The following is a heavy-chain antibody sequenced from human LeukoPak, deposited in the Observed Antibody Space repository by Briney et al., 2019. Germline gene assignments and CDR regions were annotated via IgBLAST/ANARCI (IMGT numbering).Heavy chain of an antibody. Sequence: PGGSLRLSCAASGFTFSSYWMSWVRQAPGKGLEWVANIKQDGSEKYYVDSVKGRFTISRDNSKNTLYLQMNSLRAEDTAVYYCAKGTLGYCSGSSCYPFDSWGQGTLVTVSS. CDR2: IKQDGSEK. CDR3: AKGTLGYCSGSSCYPFDS. D-gene: IGHD2-15*01. CDR1: GFTFSSYW. J-gene: IGHJ4*02. V-gene: IGHV3-7*03.